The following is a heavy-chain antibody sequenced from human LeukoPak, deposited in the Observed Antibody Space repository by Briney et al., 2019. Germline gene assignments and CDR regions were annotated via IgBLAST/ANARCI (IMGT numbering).Heavy chain of an antibody. CDR3: AKAIARMVRGVIGGIDI. CDR1: GFTFSSYA. V-gene: IGHV3-23*01. Sequence: GGSLRLSCAASGFTFSSYAMSWVRQAPGKGLEWVSAISGSGGSTYYADSVKGRFTISRDNSKNTLYLQMNSLRAEDTAVYYCAKAIARMVRGVIGGIDIRGQGTMVTVSS. D-gene: IGHD3-10*01. J-gene: IGHJ3*02. CDR2: ISGSGGST.